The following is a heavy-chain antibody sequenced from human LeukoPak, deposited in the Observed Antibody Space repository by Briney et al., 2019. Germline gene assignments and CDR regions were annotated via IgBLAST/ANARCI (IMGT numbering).Heavy chain of an antibody. V-gene: IGHV1-69*04. CDR3: ARVGAWIQFDP. D-gene: IGHD5-18*01. J-gene: IGHJ5*02. CDR2: IIPIFGIA. CDR1: GCTFSSYA. Sequence: SVKVSCKASGCTFSSYAISWVRQAPGQGLEWMGRIIPIFGIANYAQKFQGRVTITADKSTSTAYMELSSLRSEDTAVYYCARVGAWIQFDPWGQGTLVTVSS.